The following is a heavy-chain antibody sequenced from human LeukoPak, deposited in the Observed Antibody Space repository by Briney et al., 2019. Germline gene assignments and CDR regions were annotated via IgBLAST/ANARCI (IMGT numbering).Heavy chain of an antibody. CDR2: IIPIFGTA. J-gene: IGHJ4*02. CDR1: GGTFSSYA. CDR3: SAFSSSGGGFFDY. Sequence: ASVKVSCKASGGTFSSYAISWVRQAPGQGLEWMGGIIPIFGTANYAQKFQGRVTITADKSTSTAYMELSSLRSEDTAVYYCSAFSSSGGGFFDYWGQGTLVTVSS. V-gene: IGHV1-69*06. D-gene: IGHD3-16*01.